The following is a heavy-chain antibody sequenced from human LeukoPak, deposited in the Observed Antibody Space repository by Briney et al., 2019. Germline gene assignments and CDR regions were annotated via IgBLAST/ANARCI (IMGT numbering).Heavy chain of an antibody. CDR3: ARDFQTLAAAGPYYGMDV. V-gene: IGHV3-53*01. D-gene: IGHD6-13*01. CDR2: IYSGGST. CDR1: GFTVSSNY. J-gene: IGHJ6*02. Sequence: GGSLRLSCAASGFTVSSNYMSWVRQAPGKGLEWVSVIYSGGSTYYADSVKGRFTISRDNSKNTLYLQMNSLRAEDTAVYYCARDFQTLAAAGPYYGMDVWGQGTTVTVSS.